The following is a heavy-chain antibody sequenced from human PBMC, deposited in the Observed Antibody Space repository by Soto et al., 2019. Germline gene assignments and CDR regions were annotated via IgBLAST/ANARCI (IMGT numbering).Heavy chain of an antibody. CDR3: ARGGDAYKSGAVH. CDR1: GGGNLRDYR. CDR2: IIPKLGSA. Sequence: QVQLVQSGAEVKEPGSSVKVSCKASGGGNLRDYRTTWVRRAPGQGLEWMGGIIPKLGSANYAQNFQGRVTLTADESTNTVSMELSSLKAEDTAVYYCARGGDAYKSGAVHGGQGTPATVSS. D-gene: IGHD3-10*01. J-gene: IGHJ4*02. V-gene: IGHV1-69*01.